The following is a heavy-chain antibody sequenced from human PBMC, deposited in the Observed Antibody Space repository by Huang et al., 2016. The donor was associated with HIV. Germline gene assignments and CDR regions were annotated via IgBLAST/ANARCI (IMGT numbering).Heavy chain of an antibody. Sequence: QVQLVQSGSEFKKPGASVRVSCKASGYSFSDYAVNWVRQAPGQGLVWMGWVKTKSGNAPYVKGFRGRCVFSLDTSVKTAYLHISSLKTEDAAVYYCARDARELRDYLVRFNWFAPWGQGTLVTVSS. J-gene: IGHJ5*02. CDR1: GYSFSDYA. V-gene: IGHV7-4-1*02. CDR3: ARDARELRDYLVRFNWFAP. CDR2: VKTKSGNA. D-gene: IGHD1-7*01.